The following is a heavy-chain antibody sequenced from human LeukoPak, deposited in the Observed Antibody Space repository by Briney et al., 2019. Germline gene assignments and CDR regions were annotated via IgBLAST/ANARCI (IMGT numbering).Heavy chain of an antibody. V-gene: IGHV3-64*01. CDR1: GFIFSSYA. CDR3: ARVRSGWYYFDY. J-gene: IGHJ4*02. D-gene: IGHD6-19*01. CDR2: ISSNGGST. Sequence: GGSLRLSCAASGFIFSSYAMHWVRQAPGKGLEYVSAISSNGGSTYYANSVKGRFTISRDNSKNTLYLQMGSLRAEDMAVYYCARVRSGWYYFDYWGQGTLVTVSS.